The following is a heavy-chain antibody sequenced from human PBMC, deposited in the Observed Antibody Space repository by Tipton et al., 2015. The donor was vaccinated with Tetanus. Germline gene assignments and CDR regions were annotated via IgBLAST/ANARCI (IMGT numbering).Heavy chain of an antibody. CDR1: GGSIRTHY. J-gene: IGHJ4*02. D-gene: IGHD3-3*01. CDR3: VRANYEFPKKGPFDY. V-gene: IGHV4-4*07. Sequence: QLVQSGAEVKPSETLSLTCSVSGGSIRTHYWSWIRQPAGKGLEWIGHISNGNPDYTPSLKSRLTLSVDLSRNEISLELSSVTAADTGVYYCVRANYEFPKKGPFDYWGPGSLVIVSS. CDR2: ISNGNP.